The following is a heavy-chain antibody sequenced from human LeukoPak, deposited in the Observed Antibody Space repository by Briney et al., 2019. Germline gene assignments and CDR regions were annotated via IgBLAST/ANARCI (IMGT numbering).Heavy chain of an antibody. Sequence: SETLSLTCTVSGGSISSGGYYWSWIRQHPGKGLEWIGYVYYSGSTNYNPSLKSRVTISVDTSKNQFSLKLSSVTAADTAVYYCARSPPAAMEWFDPWGQGTLVTVSS. D-gene: IGHD2-2*01. V-gene: IGHV4-61*08. CDR3: ARSPPAAMEWFDP. J-gene: IGHJ5*02. CDR2: VYYSGST. CDR1: GGSISSGGYY.